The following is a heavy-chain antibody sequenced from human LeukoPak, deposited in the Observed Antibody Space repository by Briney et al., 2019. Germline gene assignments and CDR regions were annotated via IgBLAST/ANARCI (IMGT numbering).Heavy chain of an antibody. D-gene: IGHD3-9*01. CDR2: IYYSGST. CDR1: GGSISSGDYY. Sequence: SETLSLTCTVSGGSISSGDYYWSWLRQPPGKGLEWFRYIYYSGSTYYNPSLKSRVTISVDTSKNQFSLKLSSLTAADTAVYYCARAGNGILTGYFENWYFDLWGRGTLVTVSS. J-gene: IGHJ2*01. CDR3: ARAGNGILTGYFENWYFDL. V-gene: IGHV4-30-4*01.